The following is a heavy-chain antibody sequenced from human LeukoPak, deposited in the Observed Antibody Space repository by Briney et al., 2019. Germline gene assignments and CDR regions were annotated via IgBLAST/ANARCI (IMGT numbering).Heavy chain of an antibody. CDR3: ARIGYSSSGGDY. CDR1: GGSISGYS. V-gene: IGHV4-4*07. CDR2: IYTSGST. J-gene: IGHJ4*02. Sequence: SETLSLTCTVSGGSISGYSWTWVRQPAGKGLEWIGRIYTSGSTNYNPSLKSRVTMSVDTSKNQFSLKLSSVTAADTAVYYCARIGYSSSGGDYWGQGTLVTVSS. D-gene: IGHD6-13*01.